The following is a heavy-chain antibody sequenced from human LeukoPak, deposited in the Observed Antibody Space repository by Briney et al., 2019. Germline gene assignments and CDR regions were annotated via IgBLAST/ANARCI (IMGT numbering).Heavy chain of an antibody. Sequence: SGTLSLTCTVSGVSVSSGIYSWSWIRQPPGKGLEWIGYIYYSGSSNYNPSLMSRVAISVDTSKNQFSLKLGSVTAADAAVYYCARGESSNWSFDYWGQGTLVTVSS. V-gene: IGHV4-61*01. J-gene: IGHJ4*02. CDR1: GVSVSSGIYS. CDR2: IYYSGSS. D-gene: IGHD6-13*01. CDR3: ARGESSNWSFDY.